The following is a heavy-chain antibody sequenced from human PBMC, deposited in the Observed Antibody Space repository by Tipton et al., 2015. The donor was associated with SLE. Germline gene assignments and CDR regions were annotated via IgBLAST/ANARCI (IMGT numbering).Heavy chain of an antibody. CDR2: IYYSGST. Sequence: TLSLTCTVSGGSISSYYWSWIRQPPGKGLEWIGYIYYSGSTNYNPSLKSRVTISVDTPKNQFSLKLSSVTAADTAVYYCARAGYCTSASCFGNAFDIWGQGTMVTVSS. CDR1: GGSISSYY. D-gene: IGHD2-2*01. CDR3: ARAGYCTSASCFGNAFDI. V-gene: IGHV4-59*01. J-gene: IGHJ3*02.